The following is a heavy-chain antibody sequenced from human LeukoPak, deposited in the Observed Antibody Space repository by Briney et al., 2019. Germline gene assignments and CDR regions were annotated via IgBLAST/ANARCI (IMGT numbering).Heavy chain of an antibody. D-gene: IGHD2-15*01. Sequence: SETLSLTCTVSGGSISSYYWSWIRQPAGKGLEWIGRIYTSGSTNYNPSLKSRVTMSVDTSKNQFSLKLSSVTAADTAVYYCARGAFSGWELLLSPLHFDYWGQGTLVTVSS. CDR3: ARGAFSGWELLLSPLHFDY. CDR2: IYTSGST. CDR1: GGSISSYY. J-gene: IGHJ4*02. V-gene: IGHV4-4*07.